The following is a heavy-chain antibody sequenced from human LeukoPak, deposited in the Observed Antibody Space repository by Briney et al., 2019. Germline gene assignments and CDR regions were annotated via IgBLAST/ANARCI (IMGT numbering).Heavy chain of an antibody. CDR3: ARTDYYDSSGYYYAVFDY. Sequence: EASVKVSCKASGYTFTGYYMHWVRQAPGQGLEWMGWINPNSGGTNYAQKFQGRVTMTRDTSISTAYMELSRLRSDDTAVYYCARTDYYDSSGYYYAVFDYWGQGTLVTVSS. V-gene: IGHV1-2*02. CDR1: GYTFTGYY. CDR2: INPNSGGT. J-gene: IGHJ4*02. D-gene: IGHD3-22*01.